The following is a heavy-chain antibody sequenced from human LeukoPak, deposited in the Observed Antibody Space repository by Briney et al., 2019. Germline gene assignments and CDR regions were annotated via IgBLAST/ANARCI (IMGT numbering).Heavy chain of an antibody. CDR1: GYTFTSYG. CDR3: ARDGITFGGVIVPYNWFDP. D-gene: IGHD3-16*02. V-gene: IGHV1-18*01. J-gene: IGHJ5*02. Sequence: ASVKVSCKASGYTFTSYGISWVRQAPGQGLDWMGWISAYNGNTNYAQKLQGRVTMTTDTSTSTAYMGLRSLRSDDTAVYYCARDGITFGGVIVPYNWFDPWGQGTLVTVSS. CDR2: ISAYNGNT.